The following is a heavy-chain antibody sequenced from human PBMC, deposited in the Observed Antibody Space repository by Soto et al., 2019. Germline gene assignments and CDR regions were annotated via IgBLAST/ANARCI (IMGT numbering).Heavy chain of an antibody. D-gene: IGHD3-10*01. CDR1: GYTFTGFY. CDR2: INPNSGGT. Sequence: QVQLVQSGAEVKKPGASVKVSCKASGYTFTGFYIHWVRQAPGQGLERMGWINPNSGGTNYAQTFQGRVTMTRDTSISSAYMDLSRLRSDDTAVYYCAIDRGMVRGMDVWGQGTAVTGSS. CDR3: AIDRGMVRGMDV. J-gene: IGHJ6*02. V-gene: IGHV1-2*02.